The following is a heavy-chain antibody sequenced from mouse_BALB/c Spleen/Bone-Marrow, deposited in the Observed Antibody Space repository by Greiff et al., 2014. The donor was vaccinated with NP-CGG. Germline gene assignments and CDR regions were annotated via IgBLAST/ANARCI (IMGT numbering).Heavy chain of an antibody. V-gene: IGHV2-3*01. CDR1: GFSLTSYG. J-gene: IGHJ4*01. Sequence: QVQLQQSGPGLVAPSQSLSITCTVSGFSLTSYGVSWVRQSPGKGLEWLGVIWGGGSTNYHSALISRLSISKDNSKSQLFLKLNSLQTDDTATYYCAKGEYAKRYYAMDYWGQGTPVTVSS. CDR2: IWGGGST. CDR3: AKGEYAKRYYAMDY. D-gene: IGHD2-10*02.